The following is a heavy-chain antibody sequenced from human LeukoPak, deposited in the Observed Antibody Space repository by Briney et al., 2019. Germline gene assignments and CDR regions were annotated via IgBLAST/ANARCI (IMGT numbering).Heavy chain of an antibody. CDR3: ARGGPSYSSNWYYFDS. V-gene: IGHV4-38-2*02. J-gene: IGHJ4*02. CDR2: ISHSGST. D-gene: IGHD6-13*01. Sequence: PSETLSLTCTVSGYSISSGYYWGWIRQPPGKGLEWIGSISHSGSTYYNPSLKSRVTISVDTSKNQFSLKLTSVTAADTAVYYCARGGPSYSSNWYYFDSWGQGTLVTVSS. CDR1: GYSISSGYY.